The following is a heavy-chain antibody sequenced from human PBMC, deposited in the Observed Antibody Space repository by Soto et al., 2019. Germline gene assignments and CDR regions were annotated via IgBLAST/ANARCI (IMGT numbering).Heavy chain of an antibody. CDR2: INGDGRSA. CDR3: IGVVVGYGLDG. J-gene: IGHJ6*01. D-gene: IGHD3-10*01. Sequence: EEQLVESGGDLVQPGGSLTLSCAVSGFTFRNYWMHWVRQAPGEGLAWVSQINGDGRSATYADSVRGRFTISRDNAKNTLYLQMNSLFADGAIVYYCIGVVVGYGLDGWGQGTSVTVS. CDR1: GFTFRNYW. V-gene: IGHV3-74*01.